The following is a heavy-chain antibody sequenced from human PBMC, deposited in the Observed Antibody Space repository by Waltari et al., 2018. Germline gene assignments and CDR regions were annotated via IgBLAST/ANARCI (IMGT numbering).Heavy chain of an antibody. D-gene: IGHD3-22*01. CDR1: GYSFTSYW. CDR2: IYHGESDT. CDR3: ARVTDYYDSSGYDHLDY. Sequence: EVQLVQSGAEVKKPGASLKISCKGSGYSFTSYWIGWVRQLPGKGLEWMGIIYHGESDTRYSPPFQVQVTISADRSISTAYRQWSSLKASDTAMYYCARVTDYYDSSGYDHLDYWGQETLVTVSS. V-gene: IGHV5-51*01. J-gene: IGHJ4*02.